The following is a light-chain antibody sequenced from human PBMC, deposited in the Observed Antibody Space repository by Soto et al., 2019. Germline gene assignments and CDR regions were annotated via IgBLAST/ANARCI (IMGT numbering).Light chain of an antibody. CDR1: GSNIGSNS. CDR2: DND. V-gene: IGLV1-51*01. J-gene: IGLJ2*01. CDR3: GTWESYLSVGV. Sequence: QSVLTRPPSVSAAPGQTVTISCPGGGSNIGSNSVSWYQQVPGTAPKLLLYDNDKRPSGIPDRFSGSKSGTSATLGITGLQTADEADYYCGTWESYLSVGVFGGGTKVTVL.